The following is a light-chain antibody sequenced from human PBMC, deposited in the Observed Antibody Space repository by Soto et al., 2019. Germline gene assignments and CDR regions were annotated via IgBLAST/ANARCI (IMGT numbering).Light chain of an antibody. V-gene: IGKV3-20*01. J-gene: IGKJ1*01. Sequence: IVLTQSPGTLSLSPGESATLSCSASQSFARYLAWYQQKPGQAPRLLMYRASTRAFGIPDRFTGSGSGTEFTLTISRLEPEDFAVYYCHQYGSSPRTFGQGTKVEIK. CDR2: RAS. CDR1: QSFARY. CDR3: HQYGSSPRT.